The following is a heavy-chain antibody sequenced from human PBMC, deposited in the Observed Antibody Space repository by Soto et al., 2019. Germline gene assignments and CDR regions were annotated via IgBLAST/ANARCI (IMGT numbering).Heavy chain of an antibody. D-gene: IGHD1-26*01. CDR1: GFTFNNHG. V-gene: IGHV3-33*01. J-gene: IGHJ4*02. CDR2: IWHDGSNK. CDR3: TRAALKGELLDY. Sequence: LRLSCAASGFTFNNHGMHWVRQAPGKGLEWVALIWHDGSNKVYADSVKGRFTISRDNSKNTLNLQMNSMRVEVTAVYYCTRAALKGELLDYWGQGTQVTVSS.